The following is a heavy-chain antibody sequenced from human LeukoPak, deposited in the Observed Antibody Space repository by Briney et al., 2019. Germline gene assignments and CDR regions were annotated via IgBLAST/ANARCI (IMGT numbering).Heavy chain of an antibody. D-gene: IGHD6-6*01. CDR2: IYYSGST. V-gene: IGHV4-39*01. Sequence: SETLSLTCIVSGGSIGSSSYYWGWIRQPPGKGLEWIGSIYYSGSTYYNPSLKSRVTISVDTPKNQFSLRLSSVTAADTAVYYCARHRAYSSSSPFDYWGQGTLVTVSS. J-gene: IGHJ4*02. CDR3: ARHRAYSSSSPFDY. CDR1: GGSIGSSSYY.